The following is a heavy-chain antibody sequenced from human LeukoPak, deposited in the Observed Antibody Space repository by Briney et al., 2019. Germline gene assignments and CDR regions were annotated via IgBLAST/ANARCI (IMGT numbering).Heavy chain of an antibody. V-gene: IGHV4-59*08. Sequence: SETLSLTCTVSDGSISSYYWSWIRQSPGKGLEWIGYIYYSGSTNYNPSLKSRVTISVDTSKNQFSLKLSSVTAADTAVYYCARRDNSGWNYFDYWGQGTLLTVSS. CDR2: IYYSGST. CDR3: ARRDNSGWNYFDY. J-gene: IGHJ4*02. D-gene: IGHD6-19*01. CDR1: DGSISSYY.